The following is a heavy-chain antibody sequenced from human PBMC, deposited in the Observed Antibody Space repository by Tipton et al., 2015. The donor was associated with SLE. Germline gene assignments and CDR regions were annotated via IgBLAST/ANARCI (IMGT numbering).Heavy chain of an antibody. CDR3: ASLRFLEWLSPYYFDY. V-gene: IGHV4-39*01. CDR2: IYYSGST. Sequence: LRLSCTVSGGSISSSSYYWGWIRQPPGKGLEWIGSIYYSGSTYYNPSLKSRVTISVDTSKNQFSLKLSSVTAADTAVYYCASLRFLEWLSPYYFDYWGQGTLVTVSS. CDR1: GGSISSSSYY. D-gene: IGHD3-3*01. J-gene: IGHJ4*02.